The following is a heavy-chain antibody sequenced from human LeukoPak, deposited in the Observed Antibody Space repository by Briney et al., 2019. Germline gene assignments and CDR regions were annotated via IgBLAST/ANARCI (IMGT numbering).Heavy chain of an antibody. Sequence: ASVKVSCKASGYTFTSYDINWVRQAPGQGLEWMGWISAYNGNTNYAQKLQGRVTMTTDTSTSTAYMELRSLRSDDTAVYYCARVPYTTMIVVVISHFDYWGQGTLVTVSS. V-gene: IGHV1-18*01. CDR1: GYTFTSYD. CDR2: ISAYNGNT. J-gene: IGHJ4*02. D-gene: IGHD3-22*01. CDR3: ARVPYTTMIVVVISHFDY.